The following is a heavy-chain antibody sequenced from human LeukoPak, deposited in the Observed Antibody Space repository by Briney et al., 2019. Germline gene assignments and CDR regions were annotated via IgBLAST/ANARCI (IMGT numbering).Heavy chain of an antibody. CDR2: INTSGNT. Sequence: PSETLSLTCSVSGGSISNYYWSWIRQPAGKGLEWIGRINTSGNTDYNPSLKSRVTMSVDTSKNHFSLNLSSLTAADTAVYYCAGSRGTSLVTRFDYWGQGTLVTVSS. V-gene: IGHV4-4*07. J-gene: IGHJ4*02. D-gene: IGHD1/OR15-1a*01. CDR1: GGSISNYY. CDR3: AGSRGTSLVTRFDY.